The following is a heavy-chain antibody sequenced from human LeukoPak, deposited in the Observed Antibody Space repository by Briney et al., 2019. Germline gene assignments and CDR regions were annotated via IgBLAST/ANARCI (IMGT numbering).Heavy chain of an antibody. CDR2: ISSSSSTI. V-gene: IGHV3-48*04. Sequence: GGSLRLSCAASGFTFSSYSMNWVRQAPGKGLEWVSYISSSSSTIYYADSVKGRFTISRDNAKNSLYLLMNSLRAEDTAVYYCARDQGSGSYLAYMDVWGKGTTVTVSS. J-gene: IGHJ6*03. CDR3: ARDQGSGSYLAYMDV. CDR1: GFTFSSYS. D-gene: IGHD3-10*01.